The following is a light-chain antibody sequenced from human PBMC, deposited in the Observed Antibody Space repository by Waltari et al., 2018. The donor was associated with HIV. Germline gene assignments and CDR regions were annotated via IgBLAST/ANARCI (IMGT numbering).Light chain of an antibody. J-gene: IGLJ3*02. CDR1: SPNIGSNY. V-gene: IGLV1-47*01. CDR2: RNN. Sequence: SVLTQPPSASGTPGQSVTLSCSGSSPNIGSNYVSWYQRLPGTAPKLLIYRNNQRPSGVPDRFSGFKSGTSASLAISGLRSEDEADYYCAAWDDNLSGWVFGGGSKLTIL. CDR3: AAWDDNLSGWV.